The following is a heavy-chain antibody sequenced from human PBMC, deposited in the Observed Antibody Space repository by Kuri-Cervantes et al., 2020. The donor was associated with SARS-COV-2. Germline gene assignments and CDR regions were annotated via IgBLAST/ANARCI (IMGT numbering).Heavy chain of an antibody. V-gene: IGHV3-30-3*01. CDR3: AEKCRVMIIKVVMVVDLNWFDP. CDR2: ISYDGSNK. CDR1: GFTSSSYA. J-gene: IGHJ5*02. Sequence: GGSLRLSCAASGFTSSSYAMHWVRQAPGKGLEWVAVISYDGSNKYYADSVKGRFTISRDNSKNTLYLQMNSLRAEDTAVYYCAEKCRVMIIKVVMVVDLNWFDPWGQGILVTVSS. D-gene: IGHD3-22*01.